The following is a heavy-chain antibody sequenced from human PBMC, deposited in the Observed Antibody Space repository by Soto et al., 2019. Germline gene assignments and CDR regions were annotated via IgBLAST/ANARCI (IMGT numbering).Heavy chain of an antibody. D-gene: IGHD3-10*01. CDR3: AKGLWFGELPHHNFDY. CDR2: ISGSGGST. J-gene: IGHJ4*02. V-gene: IGHV3-23*01. Sequence: GGSLRLSCAASGFTFSSYAMSWVRQAPGKGLEWVSAISGSGGSTYYADSVKGRFTISRDNSKNTLYLQMNSLRAEDTAVYYCAKGLWFGELPHHNFDYWGQGTLVTVSS. CDR1: GFTFSSYA.